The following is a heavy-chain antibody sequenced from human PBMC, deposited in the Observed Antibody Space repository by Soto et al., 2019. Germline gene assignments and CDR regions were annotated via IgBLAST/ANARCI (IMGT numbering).Heavy chain of an antibody. D-gene: IGHD3-10*01. V-gene: IGHV1-69*06. CDR2: IIPIFGTA. CDR1: GGSFISYA. J-gene: IGHJ6*02. Sequence: SVKMSCKATGGSFISYAIIWVRRAPVQGLEWMRGIIPIFGTANYAQKFQGRVTITADKSTSTAYMELSSLRSEDTAVYYCAATYYYGQGPSGYYYYGMEVCGQGTKVTVSS. CDR3: AATYYYGQGPSGYYYYGMEV.